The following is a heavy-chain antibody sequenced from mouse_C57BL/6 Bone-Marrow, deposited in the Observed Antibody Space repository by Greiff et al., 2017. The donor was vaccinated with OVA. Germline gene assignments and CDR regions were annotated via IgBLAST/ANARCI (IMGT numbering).Heavy chain of an antibody. D-gene: IGHD2-4*01. CDR3: AILDYDYDVDY. CDR2: IHPSDSDT. CDR1: GYTFTSYW. Sequence: VKLQQPGAELVKPGASVKVSCKASGYTFTSYWMHWVKQRPGQGLEWIGRIHPSDSDTNYNQKFKGKATLTVDKSSSTAYMQLSSLTSEDSAVYYCAILDYDYDVDYWGQGTTLTVSS. V-gene: IGHV1-74*01. J-gene: IGHJ2*01.